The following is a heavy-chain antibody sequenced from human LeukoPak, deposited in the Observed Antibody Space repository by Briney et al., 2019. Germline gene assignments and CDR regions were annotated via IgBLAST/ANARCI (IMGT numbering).Heavy chain of an antibody. Sequence: ASVKVSCKASGYTFTTYYMHWVRQAPGQGLEWMGIINPSGGSTSYAQKFQGRVTMTRDTTTSTVYMELSSLRSEDTAVYYCARARYSSGWYVYWGQGTLVTVSS. CDR2: INPSGGST. CDR1: GYTFTTYY. CDR3: ARARYSSGWYVY. V-gene: IGHV1-46*01. J-gene: IGHJ4*02. D-gene: IGHD6-19*01.